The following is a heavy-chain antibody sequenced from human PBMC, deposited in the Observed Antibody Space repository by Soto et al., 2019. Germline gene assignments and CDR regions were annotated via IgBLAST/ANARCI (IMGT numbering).Heavy chain of an antibody. CDR2: INHSGST. J-gene: IGHJ4*02. CDR3: ARRDYVWGSYRLSYIDY. CDR1: GGSFSGYY. D-gene: IGHD3-16*02. Sequence: SETLSLTCAVYGGSFSGYYWSWIRQPPGKGLEWIGEINHSGSTNYNPSLKSRVTISVDTSKNQFSLKLSSVTAADTAVYYCARRDYVWGSYRLSYIDYWGQGTLVTVSS. V-gene: IGHV4-34*01.